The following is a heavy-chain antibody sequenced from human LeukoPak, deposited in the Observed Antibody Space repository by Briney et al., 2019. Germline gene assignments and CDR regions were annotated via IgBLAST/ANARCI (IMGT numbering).Heavy chain of an antibody. V-gene: IGHV3-21*01. J-gene: IGHJ4*02. CDR3: ARSKDGGLTIFDY. D-gene: IGHD2-15*01. CDR2: ISSSSSYI. Sequence: PGGSLRLSCAASGFTFTTYTMTWVRQAPGKGLDGVSSISSSSSYIYYADSVKGRFTISRDNAKNSLYLQMNSLRAEDTAVYYCARSKDGGLTIFDYWGQGTLVTVSS. CDR1: GFTFTTYT.